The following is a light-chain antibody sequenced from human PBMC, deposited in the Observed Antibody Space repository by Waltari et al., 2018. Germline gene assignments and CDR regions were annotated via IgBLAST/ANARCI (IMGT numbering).Light chain of an antibody. CDR2: GAS. CDR3: QNHERLPST. J-gene: IGKJ1*01. Sequence: EVVLTQSPGPLSLYPGERATLFCRASQSISRYLVWYQQRPGQAPRLLIYGASIRAAGIPDRFSGSGSGTDFTLSISRLEPEDFAVYYCQNHERLPSTFGQGTRVEIK. V-gene: IGKV3-20*01. CDR1: QSISRY.